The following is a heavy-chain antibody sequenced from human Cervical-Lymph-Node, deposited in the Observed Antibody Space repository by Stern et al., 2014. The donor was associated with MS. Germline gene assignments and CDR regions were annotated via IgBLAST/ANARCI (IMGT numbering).Heavy chain of an antibody. Sequence: QVQLVQSGAEVKKPGSSVKVSCKASGGTFNNYGLSWVRQAPGQGLAWMGGIIPIFGTANCAQSFQGRVTITADESTSTAYMELSSLRAEDTAVYYCARDEDFGLAHGMDVWGQGTTVTVSS. CDR1: GGTFNNYG. CDR2: IIPIFGTA. D-gene: IGHD3-10*01. V-gene: IGHV1-69*01. CDR3: ARDEDFGLAHGMDV. J-gene: IGHJ6*02.